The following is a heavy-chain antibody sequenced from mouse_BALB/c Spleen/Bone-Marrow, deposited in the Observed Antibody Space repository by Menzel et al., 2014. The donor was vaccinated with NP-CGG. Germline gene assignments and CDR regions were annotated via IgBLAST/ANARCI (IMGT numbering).Heavy chain of an antibody. CDR2: INPITGYT. D-gene: IGHD2-4*01. CDR1: GYTFTSYW. Sequence: QVQLQQSGTELAKPGASVKMSCKASGYTFTSYWIHWIKQRPGQGLEWIGYINPITGYTEYNQKFKDKATLTADKSSSXAYIQLSSLTSDDSAVYYCARNYDYDGGYCAMDYWGQGTSVTVSS. V-gene: IGHV1-7*01. J-gene: IGHJ4*01. CDR3: ARNYDYDGGYCAMDY.